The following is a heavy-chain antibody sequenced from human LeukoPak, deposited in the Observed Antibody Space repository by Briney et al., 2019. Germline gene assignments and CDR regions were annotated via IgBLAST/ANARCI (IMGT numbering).Heavy chain of an antibody. D-gene: IGHD4-17*01. CDR1: GFTFSSYA. Sequence: GRSLRLSCAASGFTFSSYAMHWVRQAPGKWLEWVAVISYDGSNKYYADSVKGRFTISRDNSKNTLYLQMNSLRAEDTAVYYCARVGGTVTYDAFDIWGQGTMVTVSS. CDR2: ISYDGSNK. CDR3: ARVGGTVTYDAFDI. J-gene: IGHJ3*02. V-gene: IGHV3-30-3*01.